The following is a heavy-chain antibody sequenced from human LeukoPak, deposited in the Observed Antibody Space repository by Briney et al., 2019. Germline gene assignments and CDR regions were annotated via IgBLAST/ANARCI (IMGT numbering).Heavy chain of an antibody. J-gene: IGHJ6*02. V-gene: IGHV1-18*01. CDR2: ISAYNGNT. CDR3: ARDDIVVVPAANSYYYYGMDV. CDR1: GYTFTSYG. D-gene: IGHD2-2*01. Sequence: GASVKVSCTASGYTFTSYGISWVRQAPGQGLEWMGWISAYNGNTNYAQKLQGRVTMTTDTSTSTAYMELRSLRSDDTAVYYCARDDIVVVPAANSYYYYGMDVWGQGTTVTVSS.